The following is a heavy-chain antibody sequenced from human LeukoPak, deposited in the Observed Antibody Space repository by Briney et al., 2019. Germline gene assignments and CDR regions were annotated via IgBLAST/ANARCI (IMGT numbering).Heavy chain of an antibody. CDR3: ARPVRGP. Sequence: SETLSLTCTVSGGSISSYYWSWTRQPPGKGLEWIGEINHSGSTNYNPSLKSRVTISVDTSTNQFSLKVSSVTAADTAMYYCARPVRGPWGQGTLVTVSS. J-gene: IGHJ5*02. V-gene: IGHV4-34*01. CDR2: INHSGST. CDR1: GGSISSYY.